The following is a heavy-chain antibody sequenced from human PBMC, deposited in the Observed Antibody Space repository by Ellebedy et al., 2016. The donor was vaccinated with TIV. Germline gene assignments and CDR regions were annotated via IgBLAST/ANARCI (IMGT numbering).Heavy chain of an antibody. CDR3: ARGYSTYEPDY. V-gene: IGHV3-9*01. CDR1: GFTFDDYA. J-gene: IGHJ4*02. CDR2: ISWNSGSI. Sequence: SLKISXAASGFTFDDYAMHWVRQAPGKGLEWVSGISWNSGSIGYADSVKGRFTISRDNAKNSLYLQMNSLRAEDTALYYCARGYSTYEPDYWGQGTLVTVSS. D-gene: IGHD6-13*01.